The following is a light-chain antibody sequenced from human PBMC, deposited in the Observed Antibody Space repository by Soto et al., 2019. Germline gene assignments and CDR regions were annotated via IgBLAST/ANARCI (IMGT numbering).Light chain of an antibody. J-gene: IGKJ2*01. Sequence: EILMTQSPATLSVSPGERATLSCRASQSISTHVAWYQQKPGQAPRLLIYGAYMRATGIPARFSGSGSGTEFNLTIRSLKYEEFEIYYCQQYSNWPPYNFGQGTKVDIK. CDR1: QSISTH. CDR3: QQYSNWPPYN. CDR2: GAY. V-gene: IGKV3-15*01.